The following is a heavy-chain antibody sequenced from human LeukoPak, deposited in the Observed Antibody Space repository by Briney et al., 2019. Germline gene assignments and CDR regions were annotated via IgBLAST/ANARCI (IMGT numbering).Heavy chain of an antibody. V-gene: IGHV1-69*05. CDR3: VLEGNWNYIARLGITGFDP. J-gene: IGHJ5*02. D-gene: IGHD1-7*01. CDR1: GGTFSSYV. Sequence: SVKVSCKASGGTFSSYVISWVRQAPGQGLEWMGRIIPIFGTASYAQKFQGRVTITTDESTSTAYMELSSLRSEDTAVYYCVLEGNWNYIARLGITGFDPWGQGTLVTVSS. CDR2: IIPIFGTA.